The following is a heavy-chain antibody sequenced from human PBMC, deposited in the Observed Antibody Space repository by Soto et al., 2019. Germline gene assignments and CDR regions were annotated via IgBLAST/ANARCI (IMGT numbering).Heavy chain of an antibody. D-gene: IGHD2-15*01. CDR3: ARGSEDGWPFDS. CDR2: INAGNGNT. Sequence: KKTPASVKVSCKASGYTFSHYAMHWVRLAPGQRLEWMGWINAGNGNTKYSQKFQGRVTITRDTSASTAYMELSSLESEDTAVYYCARGSEDGWPFDSWGLGTLVTVSS. V-gene: IGHV1-3*01. CDR1: GYTFSHYA. J-gene: IGHJ4*02.